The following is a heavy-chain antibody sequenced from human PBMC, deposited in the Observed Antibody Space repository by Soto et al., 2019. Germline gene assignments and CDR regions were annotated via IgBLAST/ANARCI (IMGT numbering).Heavy chain of an antibody. CDR1: GGSISSYY. CDR2: IYYSGST. Sequence: PSETLSLTCTVSGGSISSYYWSWIRQPPGKGLEWIGYIYYSGSTNYNPSLKSRVTISVDTSKNQFSLKLSSVTAADTAVYYCAGLEGSHYFDYWGQGTLVTVSS. D-gene: IGHD3-10*01. J-gene: IGHJ4*02. CDR3: AGLEGSHYFDY. V-gene: IGHV4-59*01.